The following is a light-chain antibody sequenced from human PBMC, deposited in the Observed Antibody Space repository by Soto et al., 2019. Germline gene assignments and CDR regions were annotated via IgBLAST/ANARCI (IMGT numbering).Light chain of an antibody. V-gene: IGLV2-8*01. CDR3: GSFAASNNLL. CDR1: GSDVGGYNY. J-gene: IGLJ2*01. CDR2: DVS. Sequence: QSALTQPPSASGSPGQSVTISCTGTGSDVGGYNYVSWYQQHPGKAPKLVIFDVSRRPSGVPDRFSGSKSGNTASLTVSGPQAEDEADYYCGSFAASNNLLFGRGTKLTVL.